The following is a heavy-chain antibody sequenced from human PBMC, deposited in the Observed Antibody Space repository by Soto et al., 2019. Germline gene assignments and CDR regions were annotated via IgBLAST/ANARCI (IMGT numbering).Heavy chain of an antibody. J-gene: IGHJ4*02. CDR1: GFTFSSSG. CDR3: AKGFSVIQLWLMDAY. V-gene: IGHV3-30*18. D-gene: IGHD5-18*01. CDR2: ISYDGSNK. Sequence: QVQLVESGGGVVQPGRSLRLSCAASGFTFSSSGMHWVRQAPGKGLEWVAVISYDGSNKYYTDSVKGRFTISRDNSKNTLYPQMNSLRAADTAVYYCAKGFSVIQLWLMDAYWGQGTLVTVSS.